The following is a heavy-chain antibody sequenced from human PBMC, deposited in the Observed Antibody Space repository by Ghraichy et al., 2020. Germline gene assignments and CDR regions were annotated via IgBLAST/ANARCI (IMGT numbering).Heavy chain of an antibody. CDR3: ARDPGGYSVGGFDY. CDR1: GGSISSGSYY. CDR2: IYTSGST. J-gene: IGHJ4*02. Sequence: SETLSLTCTVSGGSISSGSYYWSWIRQPAGKGLEWIGRIYTSGSTNYNPSLKSRVTISVDTSKNQFSLKLSSVTAADTAVYYCARDPGGYSVGGFDYWGQGTLVTVSS. D-gene: IGHD5-18*01. V-gene: IGHV4-61*02.